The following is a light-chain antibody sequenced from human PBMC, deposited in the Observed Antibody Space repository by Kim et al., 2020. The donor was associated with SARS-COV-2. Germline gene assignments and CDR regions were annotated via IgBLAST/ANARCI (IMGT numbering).Light chain of an antibody. CDR1: KLGAKY. J-gene: IGLJ3*02. CDR3: QAWDSSTAWV. CDR2: QDS. Sequence: SYELTQPPSVSVSPGQTASITCSGDKLGAKYACWYQQKPGQSPVLVIYQDSKRPSGIPERFSGSNSGNTATLTISGTQAMDEADYYCQAWDSSTAWVFGGGTQLTVL. V-gene: IGLV3-1*01.